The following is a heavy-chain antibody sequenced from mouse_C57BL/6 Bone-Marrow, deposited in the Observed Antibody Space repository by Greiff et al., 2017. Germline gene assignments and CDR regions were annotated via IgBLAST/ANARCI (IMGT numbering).Heavy chain of an antibody. CDR2: INPNNGGT. CDR1: GYTFTDYY. CDR3: ARQEDYYGSSYDYFDY. J-gene: IGHJ2*01. V-gene: IGHV1-26*01. Sequence: EVQLQQSGPELVKPGASVKISCKASGYTFTDYYMNWVKQSHGKSLEWIGDINPNNGGTSYNQKFKGKATLTVDKSSSTAYMELRSLTSEDSAVYYCARQEDYYGSSYDYFDYWGQGTTLTVSS. D-gene: IGHD1-1*01.